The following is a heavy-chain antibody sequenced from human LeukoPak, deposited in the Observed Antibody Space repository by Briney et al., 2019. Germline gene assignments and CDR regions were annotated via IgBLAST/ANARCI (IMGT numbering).Heavy chain of an antibody. J-gene: IGHJ3*02. CDR2: IYYSGST. CDR1: GGSISSYY. Sequence: SETLSLTCTVSGGSISSYYWSWIRQPPGKGLAWIGYIYYSGSTNYNPSLKSRVTISVDTSKNQFSLKLSSVTAADTAVYYSARRRYDFWSGYSTDAFDIWGQGTMVTVSS. CDR3: ARRRYDFWSGYSTDAFDI. D-gene: IGHD3-3*01. V-gene: IGHV4-59*01.